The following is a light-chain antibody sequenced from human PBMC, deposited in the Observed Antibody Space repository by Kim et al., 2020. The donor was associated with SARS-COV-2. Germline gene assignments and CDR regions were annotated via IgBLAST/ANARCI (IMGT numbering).Light chain of an antibody. J-gene: IGLJ1*01. CDR1: SLRSYY. CDR3: NSRDSSGTHYF. V-gene: IGLV3-19*01. CDR2: GKN. Sequence: SSELTQDPAVSVALGQTVRITCQGDSLRSYYASWYQQKPGQAPVLVIYGKNNRPSGIPDRFSGSSSGNTASLTITGAQAEDEADYYCNSRDSSGTHYFFG.